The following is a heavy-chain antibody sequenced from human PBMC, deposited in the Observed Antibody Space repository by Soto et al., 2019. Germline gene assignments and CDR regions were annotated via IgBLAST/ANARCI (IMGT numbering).Heavy chain of an antibody. V-gene: IGHV4-38-2*02. Sequence: PSETLSLTCAVSGYSISSGYYWGWIRQPPGKGLEWIGSIYHSGSTYYNPSLKSRVTISVDTSKNQFSLKLSSVTAADTAVYYCARDGVVVPAARFDYWGQGTLVTVSS. CDR2: IYHSGST. CDR3: ARDGVVVPAARFDY. CDR1: GYSISSGYY. J-gene: IGHJ4*02. D-gene: IGHD2-2*01.